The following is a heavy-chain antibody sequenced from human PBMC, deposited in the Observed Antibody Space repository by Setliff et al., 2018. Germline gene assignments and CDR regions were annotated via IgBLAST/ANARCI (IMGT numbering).Heavy chain of an antibody. J-gene: IGHJ5*02. CDR2: INGNSGVT. D-gene: IGHD2-21*02. CDR3: AQTKGFVDGYLDP. Sequence: ASVKVSCKASAGTFTGYYVHWVRQAPGQGLEWMGWINGNSGVTKYAQKFQGRVTMTSDTSISIVYMDLTRLTSDDTAVYYCAQTKGFVDGYLDPWGQGTLVTVSS. CDR1: AGTFTGYY. V-gene: IGHV1-2*02.